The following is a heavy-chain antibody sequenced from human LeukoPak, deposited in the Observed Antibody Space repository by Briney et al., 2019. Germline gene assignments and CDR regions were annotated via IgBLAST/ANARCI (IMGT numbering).Heavy chain of an antibody. J-gene: IGHJ5*02. CDR2: VFYSGSS. V-gene: IGHV4-59*08. Sequence: SETLSLTCTVSGGSISSYYWSWIRQPPGKGLEWIAYVFYSGSSNYNPSLKSRVTISVDASKNQFSLKLGSVTAADTAVYYCARLRGYSGYDSVWFDPWGQGTLVTVSS. CDR3: ARLRGYSGYDSVWFDP. D-gene: IGHD5-12*01. CDR1: GGSISSYY.